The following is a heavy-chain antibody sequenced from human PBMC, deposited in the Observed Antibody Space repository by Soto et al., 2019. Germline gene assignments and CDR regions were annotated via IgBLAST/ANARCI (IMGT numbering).Heavy chain of an antibody. Sequence: PSETLSLTCTVSGGSISSSSYYWGWIRQPPGKGLEWIGSIYYSGSTYYNPSLKSRVTISVDTSKNQFSLKLSSVTAADTAVYYCARGRGRYYYYGMDVWGQGTTVNVS. CDR2: IYYSGST. D-gene: IGHD1-26*01. CDR3: ARGRGRYYYYGMDV. CDR1: GGSISSSSYY. J-gene: IGHJ6*02. V-gene: IGHV4-39*07.